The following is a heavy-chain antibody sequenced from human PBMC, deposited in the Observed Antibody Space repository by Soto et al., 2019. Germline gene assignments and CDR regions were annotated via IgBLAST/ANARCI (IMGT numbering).Heavy chain of an antibody. CDR2: ISGSGGST. J-gene: IGHJ4*02. V-gene: IGHV3-23*01. CDR3: AKDRAWRITMIVVVITRPNFDY. CDR1: GFTFSSYA. D-gene: IGHD3-22*01. Sequence: PGGSLILSCAASGFTFSSYAMSWVRQAPGKGLEWVSAISGSGGSTYYADSVKGRFTISRDNSKNTLYLQMNSLRAEDTAVYYCAKDRAWRITMIVVVITRPNFDYWGQGTLVTVSS.